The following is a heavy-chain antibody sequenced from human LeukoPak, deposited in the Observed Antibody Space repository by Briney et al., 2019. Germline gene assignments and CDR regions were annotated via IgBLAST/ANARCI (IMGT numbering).Heavy chain of an antibody. CDR3: ARGTSSSWYEDAFDI. Sequence: SVKVSCKASGGTFSSYAISWVRQAPGQGLEWMGGIIPIFGTANYAQKFQGRVTITADESTSTAYMELSSLRSEDTAVYYCARGTSSSWYEDAFDIWGQGTMVTVSS. CDR1: GGTFSSYA. CDR2: IIPIFGTA. V-gene: IGHV1-69*01. D-gene: IGHD6-13*01. J-gene: IGHJ3*02.